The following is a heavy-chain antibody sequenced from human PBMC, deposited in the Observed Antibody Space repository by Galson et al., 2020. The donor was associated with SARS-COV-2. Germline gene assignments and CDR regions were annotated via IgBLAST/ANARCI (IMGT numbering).Heavy chain of an antibody. V-gene: IGHV3-11*01. CDR1: GFTFSYYY. CDR2: LSSSRTTI. CDR3: ARAVTAYYYYSMDV. Sequence: GGSLRLSCAASGFTFSYYYMSWFRQAPGAGLDCVSSLSSSRTTIYYADSVKGRFTISRDNAKNSLYLQMNSLSAEDTAVYYCARAVTAYYYYSMDVWGQGTTVAVSS. D-gene: IGHD4-17*01. J-gene: IGHJ6*02.